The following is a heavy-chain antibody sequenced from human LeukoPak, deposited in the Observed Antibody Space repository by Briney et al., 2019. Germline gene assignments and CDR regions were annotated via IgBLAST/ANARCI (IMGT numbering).Heavy chain of an antibody. Sequence: PSETLSLTCAVYGGPFSGYYWSWIRQPPGKGLEWIGEINHSGSTNYNPSLKSRVTISVDTSKNQFSLKLSSVTAADTAVYYCARVGSYGLVYWGQGTLVTVSS. CDR2: INHSGST. D-gene: IGHD5-18*01. CDR1: GGPFSGYY. CDR3: ARVGSYGLVY. J-gene: IGHJ4*02. V-gene: IGHV4-34*01.